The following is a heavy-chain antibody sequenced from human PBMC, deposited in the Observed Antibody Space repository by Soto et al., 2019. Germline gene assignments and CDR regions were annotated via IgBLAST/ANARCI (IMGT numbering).Heavy chain of an antibody. CDR2: ISWDGGST. V-gene: IGHV3-43*01. J-gene: IGHJ4*02. Sequence: GGSLRLSCAASGFTFDDYTMHWVRQAPGKGLEWVSLISWDGGSTYYADSVKGRFTISRDNSKNSLYLQMNSLRTEDTALYYCAKDNNRWVVAAPYDFDDWGQGTLVTVSS. D-gene: IGHD2-15*01. CDR1: GFTFDDYT. CDR3: AKDNNRWVVAAPYDFDD.